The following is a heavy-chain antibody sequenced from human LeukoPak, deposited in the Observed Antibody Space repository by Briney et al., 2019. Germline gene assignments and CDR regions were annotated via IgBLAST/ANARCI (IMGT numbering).Heavy chain of an antibody. Sequence: GGSLRLSCAASGFTFSSYGMHWVRQAPGKGLEGVAFIRYDGRKKYYADSVKGRFTISRDNSKNTLYLQMNSLRAEDTAVYYCAKAPQYCSSTSCYIDSSSSFDYWGQGTLVTVSS. J-gene: IGHJ4*02. CDR2: IRYDGRKK. D-gene: IGHD2-2*02. CDR3: AKAPQYCSSTSCYIDSSSSFDY. CDR1: GFTFSSYG. V-gene: IGHV3-30*02.